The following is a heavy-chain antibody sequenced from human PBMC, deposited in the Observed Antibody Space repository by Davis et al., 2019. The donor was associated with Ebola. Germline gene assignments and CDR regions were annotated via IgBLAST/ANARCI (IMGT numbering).Heavy chain of an antibody. D-gene: IGHD2-2*01. V-gene: IGHV1-2*06. CDR1: GYTFTGYY. Sequence: AASVKVSCKASGYTFTGYYIHWVRQAPGQGLEWMGRINPNSGGTNYAQKFQGRVTMTRDTSTSTAYMELSRLRSDDTAMYYCARSCISARCYLLYAMDVWGKGTTVTVSS. CDR3: ARSCISARCYLLYAMDV. J-gene: IGHJ6*03. CDR2: INPNSGGT.